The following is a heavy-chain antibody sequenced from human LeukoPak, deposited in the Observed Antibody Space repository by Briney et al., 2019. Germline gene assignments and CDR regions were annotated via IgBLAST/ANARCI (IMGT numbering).Heavy chain of an antibody. V-gene: IGHV1-69*13. D-gene: IGHD3-3*01. Sequence: SVKVSCTASGGTFSSYAISWVRQAPGQGLEWMGGIIPIFGTANYAQKFQGRVTITAGESTSTAYMELSSLRSEDTAVYYCASEFGSAYDFWSGYFDYWGQGTLVTVSS. CDR2: IIPIFGTA. CDR1: GGTFSSYA. J-gene: IGHJ4*02. CDR3: ASEFGSAYDFWSGYFDY.